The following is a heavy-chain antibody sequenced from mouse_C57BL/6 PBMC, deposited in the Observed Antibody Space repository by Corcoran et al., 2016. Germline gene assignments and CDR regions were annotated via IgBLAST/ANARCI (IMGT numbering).Heavy chain of an antibody. J-gene: IGHJ3*01. CDR1: GFSLSTSGMG. CDR3: ARIGDGYYDWFAY. V-gene: IGHV8-12*01. Sequence: QVTLKESGPGILQSSQTLSLTCSFSGFSLSTSGMGVSWIRQPSGKGLEWLAHIYWDDDKRYNPSLKSRLTISKDTSRNQVFLKITSVDTADTATYYCARIGDGYYDWFAYWGQGTLVTVSA. D-gene: IGHD2-3*01. CDR2: IYWDDDK.